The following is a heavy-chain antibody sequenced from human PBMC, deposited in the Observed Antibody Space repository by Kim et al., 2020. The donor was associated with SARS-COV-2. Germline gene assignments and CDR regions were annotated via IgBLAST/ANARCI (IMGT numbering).Heavy chain of an antibody. CDR3: ARGPNWNYLRMIPNYYYYGMDV. Sequence: SETLSLTCAVYGGSFSGYYWSWIRQPPGKGLEWIGEINHSGSTNYNPSLKSRVTISVDTSKNQFSLKLSSVTAADTAVYYCARGPNWNYLRMIPNYYYYGMDVWGQGTTVTVSS. J-gene: IGHJ6*02. V-gene: IGHV4-34*01. D-gene: IGHD1-7*01. CDR2: INHSGST. CDR1: GGSFSGYY.